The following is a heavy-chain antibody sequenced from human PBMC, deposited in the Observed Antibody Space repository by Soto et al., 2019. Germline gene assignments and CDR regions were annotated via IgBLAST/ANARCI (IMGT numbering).Heavy chain of an antibody. CDR1: GFTFRSHA. CDR3: ERFSISWYDAFDI. V-gene: IGHV3-23*01. J-gene: IGHJ3*02. D-gene: IGHD6-13*01. CDR2: ISGSGGST. Sequence: EVQLLESGGGLVQPGGSLRLSCAASGFTFRSHAMSWVRQAPGKGLEWVSAISGSGGSTYYADSVKGRFTISRDNSKNTLYLRMNSRGAEDTAVYSCERFSISWYDAFDILGQGPMVTVSS.